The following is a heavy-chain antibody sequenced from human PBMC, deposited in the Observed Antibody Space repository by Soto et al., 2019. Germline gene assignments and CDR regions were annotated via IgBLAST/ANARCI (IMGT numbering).Heavy chain of an antibody. D-gene: IGHD3-3*01. CDR1: GGSISSGGYY. V-gene: IGHV4-31*03. CDR3: ARVKGDFWSGDMYYFDY. Sequence: QVQLQESGPGLVKPSQTLSLTCTVSGGSISSGGYYWSWIRQHPGKGLEWIGYIYYSGSTYHNPSLKSRITISVDTSKNQFSLKLSSVTAADTAVYYCARVKGDFWSGDMYYFDYWGQGTLVTVSS. CDR2: IYYSGST. J-gene: IGHJ4*02.